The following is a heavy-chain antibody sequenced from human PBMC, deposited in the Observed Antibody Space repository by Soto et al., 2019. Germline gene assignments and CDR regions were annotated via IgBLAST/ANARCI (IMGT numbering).Heavy chain of an antibody. CDR3: ARAPHVLLWFGELLTDYGMDV. Sequence: PSETLSLTCAVYGESFSGYIWTWIRQTPGKGLQWIGQINHSGSASYNPSLKSRVTISVDTSKNQFSLKLSSVTAADTAVYYCARAPHVLLWFGELLTDYGMDVWGQGTTVTVSS. CDR1: GESFSGYI. V-gene: IGHV4-34*01. CDR2: INHSGSA. D-gene: IGHD3-10*01. J-gene: IGHJ6*02.